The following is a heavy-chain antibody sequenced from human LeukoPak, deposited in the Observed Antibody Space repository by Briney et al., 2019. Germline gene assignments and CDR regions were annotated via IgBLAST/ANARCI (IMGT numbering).Heavy chain of an antibody. CDR1: GGSTSSYY. Sequence: PSETLSLTCTVSGGSTSSYYWSWIRQPPGKGLEWIGYIYYSGSTNYNPSLKSRVTISVDTSKNQFSLKLSSVTAADTAVYYCAGRALVPPREFDYWGQGTLVTVSS. V-gene: IGHV4-59*01. CDR3: AGRALVPPREFDY. J-gene: IGHJ4*02. D-gene: IGHD2-8*02. CDR2: IYYSGST.